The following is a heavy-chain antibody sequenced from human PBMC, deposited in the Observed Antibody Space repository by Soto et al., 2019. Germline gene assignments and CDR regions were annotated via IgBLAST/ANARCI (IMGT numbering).Heavy chain of an antibody. J-gene: IGHJ6*03. D-gene: IGHD1-26*01. CDR2: ISSSSSTI. V-gene: IGHV3-48*01. Sequence: PGGSLRLSCAASGFTFSSYSMNWVRQAPGKGLEWVSYISSSSSTIYYADSVKGRFTTSRDDAKNSLYLQMNSLRAEDTAVYYCGALKSYYYYMDVWGKGTTVTVSS. CDR1: GFTFSSYS. CDR3: GALKSYYYYMDV.